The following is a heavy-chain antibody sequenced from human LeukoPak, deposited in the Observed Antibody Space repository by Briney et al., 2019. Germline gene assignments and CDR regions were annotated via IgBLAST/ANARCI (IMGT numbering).Heavy chain of an antibody. V-gene: IGHV3-23*01. D-gene: IGHD6-13*01. Sequence: GGSLRLSCAASGFTFSSYAMSWVRQAPGKGLEWVSAIGGSGGSTYYADSVKGRFTISRDNSKNTLYLQMNSLRAEDTAVYYCAKDRRSWDAFDIWGQGTMVTVSS. CDR2: IGGSGGST. CDR3: AKDRRSWDAFDI. CDR1: GFTFSSYA. J-gene: IGHJ3*02.